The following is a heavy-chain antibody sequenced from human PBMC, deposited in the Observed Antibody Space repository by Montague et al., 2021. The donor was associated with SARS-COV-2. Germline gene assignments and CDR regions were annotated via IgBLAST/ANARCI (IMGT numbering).Heavy chain of an antibody. V-gene: IGHV3-23*01. CDR1: GFPFSRHA. CDR3: ANEIRPNDY. Sequence: SLRLSCAASGFPFSRHAMTWVRQVPGKGLEWISAISISGDRTYYSDSVKGLFTISRDNSKNTLFLQMNSLRGEDTAIYYCANEIRPNDYWGRGTLVTVSS. CDR2: ISISGDRT. J-gene: IGHJ4*02. D-gene: IGHD3-10*01.